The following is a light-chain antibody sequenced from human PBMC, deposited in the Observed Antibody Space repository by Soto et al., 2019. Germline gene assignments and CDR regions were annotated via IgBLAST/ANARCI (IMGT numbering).Light chain of an antibody. V-gene: IGLV2-8*01. J-gene: IGLJ1*01. Sequence: QSALTQPPSASGSPGQSVAISCTGTSSDVGGYNYVSWYQQHPGKAPKLMIYEVNKRPSGVPDRFSGSKSGNTASLTVSGLQAEDEAYYYCSSYACSSNVFGTGTKVTVL. CDR3: SSYACSSNV. CDR1: SSDVGGYNY. CDR2: EVN.